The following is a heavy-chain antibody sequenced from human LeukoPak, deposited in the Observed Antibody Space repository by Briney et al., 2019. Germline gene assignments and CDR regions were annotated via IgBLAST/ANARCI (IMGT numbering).Heavy chain of an antibody. CDR1: GFNFNTYD. CDR2: IHKTSSPI. V-gene: IGHV3-48*02. D-gene: IGHD3-16*01. Sequence: PGGSLRLSCAASGFNFNTYDMNWVRQAPGKGLEWLSFIHKTSSPIYYADSVKGRLTISRDNAKNSLYLQLNSLRDEDTAVYYCVRERAGGAFDIWGQGTMVTVSS. J-gene: IGHJ3*02. CDR3: VRERAGGAFDI.